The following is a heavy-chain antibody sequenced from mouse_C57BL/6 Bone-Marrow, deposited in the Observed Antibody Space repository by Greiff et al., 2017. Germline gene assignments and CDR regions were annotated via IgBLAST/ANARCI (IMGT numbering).Heavy chain of an antibody. CDR3: ARRSNFYCAMDY. CDR2: IDPSDSYT. V-gene: IGHV1-69*01. D-gene: IGHD2-5*01. Sequence: QVQLQQPGAELVMPGASVKLSCKASGYTFTSYWMHWVKQRPGQGLEWIGEIDPSDSYTNYNQKFKGKSTLTVDKSSSTAYMQLSSLTSEDSAVYYCARRSNFYCAMDYWGQGTSVTVSS. CDR1: GYTFTSYW. J-gene: IGHJ4*01.